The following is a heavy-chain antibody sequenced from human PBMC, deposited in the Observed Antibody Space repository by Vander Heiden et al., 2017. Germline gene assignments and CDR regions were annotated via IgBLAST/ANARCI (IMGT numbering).Heavy chain of an antibody. CDR3: AREGRDGYNVVDY. CDR1: GFPFRSYA. CDR2: ISYDGSNK. J-gene: IGHJ4*02. D-gene: IGHD5-12*01. Sequence: QLQLVESGGGVVQPGRSLRLSCSASGFPFRSYALHWGRQAPGKGLEWVAVISYDGSNKYYADSVKGRFTISRDNSENTLYLQMNSLGAEDTAVYYCAREGRDGYNVVDYWGQGTLVTVSS. V-gene: IGHV3-30-3*01.